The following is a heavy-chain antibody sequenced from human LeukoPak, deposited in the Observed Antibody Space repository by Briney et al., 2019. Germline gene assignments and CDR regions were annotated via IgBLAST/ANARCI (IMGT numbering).Heavy chain of an antibody. Sequence: GGSLRLSCAASGFTFSSYSMNWVRQAPGKGLEWVSSISSSSSYIYYADSEKGRFTISRDNAKNSLYLQMNSLRAEDTAVYYCARGLRTLPDAFDIWGQGTMVTVSS. CDR1: GFTFSSYS. CDR2: ISSSSSYI. J-gene: IGHJ3*02. V-gene: IGHV3-21*01. D-gene: IGHD5-12*01. CDR3: ARGLRTLPDAFDI.